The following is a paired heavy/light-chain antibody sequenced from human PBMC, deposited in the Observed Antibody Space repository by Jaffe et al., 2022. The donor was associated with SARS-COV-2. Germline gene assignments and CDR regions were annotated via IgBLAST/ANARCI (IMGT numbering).Light chain of an antibody. Sequence: DIVLTQSPDSLPVSLGERATIDCKSSQSLLYSSNNKNYLAWYQQKPGQPPKLLFYWASTRESGVPDRFSGSGSGADFTLTISSLQAEDVAVYYCQQYYDTRRITFGGGTKVEIK. J-gene: IGKJ4*01. CDR2: WAS. CDR3: QQYYDTRRIT. CDR1: QSLLYSSNNKNY. V-gene: IGKV4-1*01.
Heavy chain of an antibody. Sequence: QITLKESGPTLVKPTQTLTLTCSFSGFSLTTRPVGVGWIRQPPGKALEWLALIYWDDDKYYSPSLDSRLTITKDTSKNQVVLTMTDMDPVDTATYYCTHQTFGSSWYRYWGQGILVTVSS. V-gene: IGHV2-5*02. J-gene: IGHJ4*02. CDR3: THQTFGSSWYRY. CDR2: IYWDDDK. D-gene: IGHD6-13*01. CDR1: GFSLTTRPVG.